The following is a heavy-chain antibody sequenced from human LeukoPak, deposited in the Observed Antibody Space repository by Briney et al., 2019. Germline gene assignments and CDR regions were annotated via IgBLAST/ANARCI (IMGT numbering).Heavy chain of an antibody. V-gene: IGHV4-59*01. Sequence: QPSETLSLTCTVSDDSISDYYRGWIRQPPGKGLEWIGYFHNSGTSTYNPSLKSRVTISADTSKNQFSLKLNSLTTADTAVYYCTRGAGWLIDYWGQGILATVSS. CDR2: FHNSGTS. CDR3: TRGAGWLIDY. CDR1: DDSISDYY. J-gene: IGHJ4*02. D-gene: IGHD3-16*01.